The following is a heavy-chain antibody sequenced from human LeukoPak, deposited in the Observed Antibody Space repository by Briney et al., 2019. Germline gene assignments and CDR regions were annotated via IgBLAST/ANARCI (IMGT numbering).Heavy chain of an antibody. Sequence: SETLSLTCTVSGGSISSYYWSWIRQPPGKGLEWIGYIYYSGSTNYIPSLKSRVTMSVDTSKNQFSLKLSSVTAADTAVYYCARGGWLQFDYWGQGTLVTVSS. CDR1: GGSISSYY. D-gene: IGHD5-24*01. CDR3: ARGGWLQFDY. V-gene: IGHV4-59*08. J-gene: IGHJ4*02. CDR2: IYYSGST.